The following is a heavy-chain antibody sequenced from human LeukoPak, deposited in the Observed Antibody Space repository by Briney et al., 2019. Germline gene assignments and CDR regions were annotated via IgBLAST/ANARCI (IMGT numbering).Heavy chain of an antibody. CDR1: GFTFSGSA. D-gene: IGHD6-13*01. J-gene: IGHJ4*02. CDR2: IRSKANNYAT. Sequence: GGPLRLSCAASGFTFSGSAIHWVRQASGKGLEWLGRIRSKANNYATAYGASVEGRFTISRDDSKNTAYLQMNSLITEDTAVYFCTALGIAAAGMDYWGQGPLVTVSS. CDR3: TALGIAAAGMDY. V-gene: IGHV3-73*01.